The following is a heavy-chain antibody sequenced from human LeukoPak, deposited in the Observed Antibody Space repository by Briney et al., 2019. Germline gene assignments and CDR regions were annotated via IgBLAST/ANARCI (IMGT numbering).Heavy chain of an antibody. J-gene: IGHJ4*02. CDR2: INHSGST. D-gene: IGHD3-22*01. Sequence: SETLSLTCAVYGGSFSGYYWSWIRQPPGKGLEWIGEINHSGSTNYNPSLKSRVTISVDTSKNQFSLKLSSVTAADTAVYYCARGGGYYYGFDYWGQGTLVTVSS. CDR1: GGSFSGYY. CDR3: ARGGGYYYGFDY. V-gene: IGHV4-34*01.